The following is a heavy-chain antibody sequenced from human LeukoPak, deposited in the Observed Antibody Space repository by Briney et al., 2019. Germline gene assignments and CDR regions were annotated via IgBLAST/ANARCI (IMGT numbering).Heavy chain of an antibody. CDR2: IYYSGST. J-gene: IGHJ4*02. CDR1: GGSISSYY. CDR3: ARHTAMVVGLNDY. Sequence: SETLSLTCTVSGGSISSYYWSWIRQPPGKGLEWIGYIYYSGSTNYNPSLKSRVTISVDTSKNQFSLKLSSVTAADTAVYYCARHTAMVVGLNDYWGQGTLVTVSS. V-gene: IGHV4-59*01. D-gene: IGHD5-18*01.